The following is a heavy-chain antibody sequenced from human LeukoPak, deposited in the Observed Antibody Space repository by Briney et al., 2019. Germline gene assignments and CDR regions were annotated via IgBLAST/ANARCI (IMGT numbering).Heavy chain of an antibody. CDR3: ARQTGSGLFILP. V-gene: IGHV4-39*01. Sequence: SETLSLTCTVSGGSISSSSYYWGWIRQPPGKGLEWIGSIYYSGGTYYNPSLKSQVSISIDTSKNQFSLRLTSVTAADTAVYYCARQTGSGLFILPGGQGTLVTVSS. J-gene: IGHJ4*02. CDR2: IYYSGGT. D-gene: IGHD3/OR15-3a*01. CDR1: GGSISSSSYY.